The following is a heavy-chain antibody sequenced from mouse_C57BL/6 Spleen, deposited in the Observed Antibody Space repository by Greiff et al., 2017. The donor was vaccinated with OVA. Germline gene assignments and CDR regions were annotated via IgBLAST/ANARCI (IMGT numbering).Heavy chain of an antibody. CDR1: GFTFSDYG. CDR2: ISSGSSTI. Sequence: EVMLVESGGGLVKPGGSLKLSCAASGFTFSDYGMHWVRQAPEKGLEWVAYISSGSSTIYYADTVKGRFTISRDNAKNTLFLQMTSLRSEDTAMYYCARPLSTYYYAMDYWGQGTSVTVSS. J-gene: IGHJ4*01. CDR3: ARPLSTYYYAMDY. D-gene: IGHD5-1*01. V-gene: IGHV5-17*01.